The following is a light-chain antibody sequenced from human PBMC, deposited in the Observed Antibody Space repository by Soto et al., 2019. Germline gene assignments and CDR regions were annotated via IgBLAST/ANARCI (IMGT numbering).Light chain of an antibody. Sequence: EIVLTQSPATLSLSPGERATLSCRASQSVSSYLAWYQQKPGQAPRVLIYDASNRATGIPARFSGSGSGTDFTLTISSLEPEDFAVYYCQQRRNWPPHTFGGGTKVDIK. CDR1: QSVSSY. V-gene: IGKV3-11*01. CDR3: QQRRNWPPHT. CDR2: DAS. J-gene: IGKJ4*01.